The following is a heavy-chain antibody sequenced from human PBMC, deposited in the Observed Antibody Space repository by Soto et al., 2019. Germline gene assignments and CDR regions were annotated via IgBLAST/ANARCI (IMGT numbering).Heavy chain of an antibody. Sequence: QVQLQQWGAGLLKPSETLSLTCAVYGGSFSGYYWSWIRQPPGKGLEWIGEINHSGSTNYNPSLKSXXTXSXXTSKNQFSLKLSSVTAADTAVYYCARRAVAGTLDYWGQGTLVTVSS. CDR3: ARRAVAGTLDY. V-gene: IGHV4-34*01. CDR1: GGSFSGYY. J-gene: IGHJ4*02. D-gene: IGHD6-19*01. CDR2: INHSGST.